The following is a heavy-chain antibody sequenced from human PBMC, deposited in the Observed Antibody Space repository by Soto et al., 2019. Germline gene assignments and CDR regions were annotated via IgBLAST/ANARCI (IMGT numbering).Heavy chain of an antibody. CDR2: ISAYNGNT. CDR1: GYTFTSYC. CDR3: ARDLSGIAVAGTEDY. J-gene: IGHJ4*02. Sequence: QVQLVQSGAEVKKPGAPVKVSCKASGYTFTSYCISWVRQAPGQGLEWMGWISAYNGNTNYAQKLQGRVTMTTDTSTSTAYMELRSLRADDTAVYYCARDLSGIAVAGTEDYWGQGTLVTVSS. V-gene: IGHV1-18*01. D-gene: IGHD6-19*01.